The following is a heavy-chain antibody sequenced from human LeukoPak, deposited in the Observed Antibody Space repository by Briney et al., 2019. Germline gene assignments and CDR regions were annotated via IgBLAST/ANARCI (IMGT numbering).Heavy chain of an antibody. CDR2: IGGSGGST. CDR3: AKDRSGGGDYYFGMDV. Sequence: PGGSLRLSCAASGLTFSSYAMSWVRQAPGKGLEWVSSIGGSGGSTYYADSVKGRFTISRDNSQNTLYLQMNSLRAEDTAVYYCAKDRSGGGDYYFGMDVWGPGTTVTVSS. V-gene: IGHV3-23*01. J-gene: IGHJ6*02. CDR1: GLTFSSYA. D-gene: IGHD6-19*01.